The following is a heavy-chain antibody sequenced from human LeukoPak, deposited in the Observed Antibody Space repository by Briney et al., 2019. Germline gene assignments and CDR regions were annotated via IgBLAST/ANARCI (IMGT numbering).Heavy chain of an antibody. V-gene: IGHV4-59*01. CDR3: ARDHLDDGGAFDI. CDR1: GGSISSYY. Sequence: SETLSLTCTVSGGSISSYYCSWIRQSPGKGLEWIGYIYYSGRTNYNPSLKSRVTMSVDTSKNQFSLKLYSVTAADTAVYYCARDHLDDGGAFDIWGQGTMVTVSS. CDR2: IYYSGRT. J-gene: IGHJ3*02. D-gene: IGHD2-15*01.